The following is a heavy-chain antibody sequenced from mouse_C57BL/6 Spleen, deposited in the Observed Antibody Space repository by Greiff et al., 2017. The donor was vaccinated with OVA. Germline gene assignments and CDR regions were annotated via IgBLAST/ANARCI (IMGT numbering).Heavy chain of an antibody. Sequence: QVQLKQPGTELVKPGASVKLSCKASGYTFTSYWMHWVKQRPGQGLEWMGNINPSNGGTNYNEKFKSKATLTVDKSSSTAYMQLSSLTSEDSAVYYCAKDGYYGAWFAYWGQGTLVTVSA. V-gene: IGHV1-53*01. CDR3: AKDGYYGAWFAY. J-gene: IGHJ3*01. CDR2: INPSNGGT. CDR1: GYTFTSYW. D-gene: IGHD2-3*01.